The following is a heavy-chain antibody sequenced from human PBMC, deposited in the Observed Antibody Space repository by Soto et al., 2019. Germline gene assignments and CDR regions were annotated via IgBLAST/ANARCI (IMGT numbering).Heavy chain of an antibody. J-gene: IGHJ4*02. CDR2: ISSTGSGT. D-gene: IGHD2-8*02. Sequence: GSLILSCAASGFTFSSYEMHWVRQAPGKGLEWISYISSTGSGTLYADSVRGRFTMSRDNTKNSVSLQMSSLRAEDTAVYYCVRDLHEPLATDALRVANWGQGTLVT. V-gene: IGHV3-48*03. CDR1: GFTFSSYE. CDR3: VRDLHEPLATDALRVAN.